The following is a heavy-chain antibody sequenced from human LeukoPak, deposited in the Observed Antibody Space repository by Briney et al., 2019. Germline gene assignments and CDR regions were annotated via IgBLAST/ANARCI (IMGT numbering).Heavy chain of an antibody. J-gene: IGHJ4*02. D-gene: IGHD6-6*01. Sequence: ASVKVSCKASGGTFSSYAISWVRQAPGQGLEWMGRINPNSGGTDYAQKFQGRVTMTRDTSISTAYMELSRLRSDDTAVYYCAAASPYSSSSGFDYWGQGTLVTVSS. CDR3: AAASPYSSSSGFDY. V-gene: IGHV1-2*06. CDR1: GGTFSSYA. CDR2: INPNSGGT.